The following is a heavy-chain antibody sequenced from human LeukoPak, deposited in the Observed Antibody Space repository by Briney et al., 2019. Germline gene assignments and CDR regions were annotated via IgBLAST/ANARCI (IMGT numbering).Heavy chain of an antibody. CDR1: GFTFSSYA. CDR2: ISGSGGST. J-gene: IGHJ4*02. V-gene: IGHV3-23*01. D-gene: IGHD3-10*01. Sequence: PGGSLRLSCAASGFTFSSYAMSWVRQAPGKGLEWVSAISGSGGSTYYADSVKRRFTISRDNSKNTLYLQMNSLRAEDTAVYYCAKDRSRGSGSYYSWGQGTLVTVSS. CDR3: AKDRSRGSGSYYS.